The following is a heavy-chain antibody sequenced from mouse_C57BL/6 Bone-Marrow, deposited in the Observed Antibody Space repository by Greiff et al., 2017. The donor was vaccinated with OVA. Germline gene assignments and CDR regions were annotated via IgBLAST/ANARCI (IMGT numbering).Heavy chain of an antibody. CDR3: ARGGGTGNWYFDV. D-gene: IGHD3-3*01. V-gene: IGHV1-9*01. CDR2: ILPGSGST. CDR1: GYTFTGYW. J-gene: IGHJ1*03. Sequence: VQLQQSGAELMKPGASVKLSCKATGYTFTGYWIEWVKQRPGHGLEWIGEILPGSGSTNYNEKFKGKATFTADTSSNTAYMQLRSLTTEDSAIYDCARGGGTGNWYFDVWGTGATGTVSS.